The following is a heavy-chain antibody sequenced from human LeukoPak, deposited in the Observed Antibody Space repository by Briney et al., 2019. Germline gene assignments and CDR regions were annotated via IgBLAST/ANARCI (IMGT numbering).Heavy chain of an antibody. CDR1: GASISGYY. D-gene: IGHD3/OR15-3a*01. Sequence: SETLSLTCTVSGASISGYYWSWIRQPPGKGLEWIGYVYYSGRTDYNPSLKSQVTISSDESKNQFSLNLRTVTAADTAVYYCARQALTRNFGLDHWGQGILVTVSS. V-gene: IGHV4-59*08. J-gene: IGHJ4*02. CDR3: ARQALTRNFGLDH. CDR2: VYYSGRT.